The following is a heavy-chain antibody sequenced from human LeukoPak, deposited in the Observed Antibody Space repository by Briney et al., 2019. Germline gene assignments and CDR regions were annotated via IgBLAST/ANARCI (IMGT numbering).Heavy chain of an antibody. Sequence: GGSLRLSCAASGFIFSNYGMNWVRQAPGKGLEWVAAISASGSATSYADSVRGRFTISRDNSKSTTYLQMNSLRAEDTAVFYCAKDLYLRDFRSGYFDYWGQGIPVTVSS. D-gene: IGHD3-3*01. V-gene: IGHV3-23*01. CDR1: GFIFSNYG. CDR2: ISASGSAT. CDR3: AKDLYLRDFRSGYFDY. J-gene: IGHJ4*02.